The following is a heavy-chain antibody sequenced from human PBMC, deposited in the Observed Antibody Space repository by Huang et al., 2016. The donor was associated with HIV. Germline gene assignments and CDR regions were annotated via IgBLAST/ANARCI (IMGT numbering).Heavy chain of an antibody. CDR1: DGSITSSSYY. Sequence: QLQLQGSGPGLVKPSETLSLTCTVSDGSITSSSYYWGWIRQPPGKGLEWVGSIYYSGSTDYNPSLKSRVTVSCDTSKNQFSLKLSSVTAADTAVYYCARHFSYYDSSGYTPWDAFDIWGQGTMVTVSS. V-gene: IGHV4-39*01. J-gene: IGHJ3*02. CDR3: ARHFSYYDSSGYTPWDAFDI. CDR2: IYYSGST. D-gene: IGHD3-22*01.